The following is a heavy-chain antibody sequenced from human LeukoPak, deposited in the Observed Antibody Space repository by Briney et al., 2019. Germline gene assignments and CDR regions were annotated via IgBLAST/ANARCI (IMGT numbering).Heavy chain of an antibody. CDR2: ISYDGSNK. D-gene: IGHD2-21*02. CDR3: AKDPSPFVVVTAIPGY. J-gene: IGHJ4*02. Sequence: GGSLRLSCAASGFTFSSYGMHWVRQAPGKGLEWVAVISYDGSNKYYADSVKGRFTISRDNSKNTLYLQMNSLRAEDTAVYYCAKDPSPFVVVTAIPGYWGQGTLVTVSS. V-gene: IGHV3-30*18. CDR1: GFTFSSYG.